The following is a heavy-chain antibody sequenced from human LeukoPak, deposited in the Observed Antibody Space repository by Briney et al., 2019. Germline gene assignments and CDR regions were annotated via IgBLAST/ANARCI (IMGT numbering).Heavy chain of an antibody. CDR3: ATSSQNVLRYFDWLEGGFDY. Sequence: GASVKVSCKVSGYTLTELSMHWVRQAPGKGLEWMGGFDPEDGETIYAQKFQGRVTMTEDTSTDTAYMELSSLRSEDTAVYYCATSSQNVLRYFDWLEGGFDYRGQGTLVTVSS. CDR2: FDPEDGET. CDR1: GYTLTELS. D-gene: IGHD3-9*01. J-gene: IGHJ4*02. V-gene: IGHV1-24*01.